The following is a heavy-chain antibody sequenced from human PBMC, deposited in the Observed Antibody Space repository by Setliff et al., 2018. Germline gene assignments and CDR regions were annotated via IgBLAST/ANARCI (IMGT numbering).Heavy chain of an antibody. J-gene: IGHJ4*02. CDR3: ARVLFHCSSTSCYIDY. V-gene: IGHV1-18*01. Sequence: ASVKVSCKASGYTFTSYGISWVRQAPGQGLEWMGWISAYNGNTNYAQKLQGRVTMTTDTSTSTAYMELRSLRSDDTAVYYCARVLFHCSSTSCYIDYWGQGALVTVSS. CDR1: GYTFTSYG. D-gene: IGHD2-2*02. CDR2: ISAYNGNT.